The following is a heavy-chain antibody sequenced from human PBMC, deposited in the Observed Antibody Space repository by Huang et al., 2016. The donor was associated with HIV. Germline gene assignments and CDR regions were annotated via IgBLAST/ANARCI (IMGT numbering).Heavy chain of an antibody. V-gene: IGHV1-69*13. CDR2: ISPMLGTT. CDR1: GGTFSTNA. CDR3: ARQPYCGGDCAHYYYFYMDV. J-gene: IGHJ6*03. D-gene: IGHD2-21*02. Sequence: QVQLVQSGAEVKRPGASVKVSCRASGGTFSTNAVSWVRQAPGQGLEWMGGISPMLGTTNYAQRVQGKVTITADESSSTVYMELSSLRSDDTAVYYCARQPYCGGDCAHYYYFYMDVWGKGTTVTVSS.